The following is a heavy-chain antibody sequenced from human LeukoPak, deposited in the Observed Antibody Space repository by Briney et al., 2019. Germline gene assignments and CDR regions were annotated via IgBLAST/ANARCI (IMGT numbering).Heavy chain of an antibody. J-gene: IGHJ3*02. V-gene: IGHV1-69*13. Sequence: SVKVSCKASGGTFSSYAISWVRQAPGQGLEWMGGIIPIFGTANYAQKFQGRVTITADESTSTAYMELSSLRSEDTAVYFCARVSTTRTYLDIWGQGTMVTVSS. D-gene: IGHD2/OR15-2a*01. CDR3: ARVSTTRTYLDI. CDR2: IIPIFGTA. CDR1: GGTFSSYA.